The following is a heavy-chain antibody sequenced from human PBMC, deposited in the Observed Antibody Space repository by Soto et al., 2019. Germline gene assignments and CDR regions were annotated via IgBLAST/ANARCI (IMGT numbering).Heavy chain of an antibody. Sequence: ASVKVSCKASGGTFSSYAISWVRQAPGQGLEWMGGIIPIFGTANYAQKFQGRVTITADESTSTAYMELSSLRSEDTAVYYCARYDFWSGYHGWFDPWGQGTLVTVS. V-gene: IGHV1-69*13. CDR1: GGTFSSYA. CDR3: ARYDFWSGYHGWFDP. D-gene: IGHD3-3*01. CDR2: IIPIFGTA. J-gene: IGHJ5*02.